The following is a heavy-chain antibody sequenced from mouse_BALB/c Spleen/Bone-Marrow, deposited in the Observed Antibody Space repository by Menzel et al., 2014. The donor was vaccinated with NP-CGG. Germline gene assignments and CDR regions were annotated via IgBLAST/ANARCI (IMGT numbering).Heavy chain of an antibody. Sequence: VQPQQSGPELEKPGASVKISCKASGYSFTGYNMNWVKQSIGKSLEWIGNIDPYYGGTSYNQKFKGKATLTVDKSSSTAYMQLKSLTSEDFAIYYCASYGYDYWYFDVWGAGTTVTVSS. D-gene: IGHD2-2*01. CDR3: ASYGYDYWYFDV. CDR2: IDPYYGGT. J-gene: IGHJ1*01. CDR1: GYSFTGYN. V-gene: IGHV1-39*01.